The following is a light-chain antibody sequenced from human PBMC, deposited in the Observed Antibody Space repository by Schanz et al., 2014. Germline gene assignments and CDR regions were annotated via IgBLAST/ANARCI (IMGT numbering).Light chain of an antibody. CDR1: SSDVGSYNL. Sequence: QSALTQPASVSGSPGQSITISCTGTSSDVGSYNLVSWYQQHPGKAPKLMIYEVSKRPSGVSNRFSGSKSGNTASLTVSGLQAEDEADYYCSSYAGSNTLVFGGGTKLTVL. V-gene: IGLV2-14*02. CDR3: SSYAGSNTLV. CDR2: EVS. J-gene: IGLJ2*01.